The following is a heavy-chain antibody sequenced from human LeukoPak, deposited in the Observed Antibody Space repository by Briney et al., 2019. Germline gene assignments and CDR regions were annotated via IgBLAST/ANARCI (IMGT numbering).Heavy chain of an antibody. Sequence: GGSLRLSCAASGFTFDDYAMHWVRQAPGKGLEWVSGISWNSGSIGYADSVKGRFTISRDNAKSSLYLQMNSLRAEDTALYYCAKDLGATPGYYFDYWGQGTLVTVSS. V-gene: IGHV3-9*01. D-gene: IGHD1-26*01. J-gene: IGHJ4*02. CDR1: GFTFDDYA. CDR2: ISWNSGSI. CDR3: AKDLGATPGYYFDY.